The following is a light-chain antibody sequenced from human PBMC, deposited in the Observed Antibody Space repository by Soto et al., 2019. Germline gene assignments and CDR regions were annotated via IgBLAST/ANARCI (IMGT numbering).Light chain of an antibody. J-gene: IGKJ1*01. Sequence: EIVLTQSPGTLSLSPGERATLSCRSSQSVSSSYLAWYQQTPGQAPRLIIYAVSSRATSIPDRFSGSGSGTDFTLTISRLEPEDFAVYYCQQYDSSPTFGQGTKVEIK. CDR1: QSVSSSY. V-gene: IGKV3-20*01. CDR2: AVS. CDR3: QQYDSSPT.